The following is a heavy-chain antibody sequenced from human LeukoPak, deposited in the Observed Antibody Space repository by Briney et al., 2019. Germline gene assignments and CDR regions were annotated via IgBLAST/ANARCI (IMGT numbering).Heavy chain of an antibody. CDR1: GYTFTSYG. D-gene: IGHD6-13*01. Sequence: ASVKVSCKASGYTFTSYGISWVRQAPGQGLEWMGWISAYTGNTNYAQKLQGRVTMTTDTSTSTAYMELRSLRSDDTAVYYCARDNGGQQLVNWDYYYYYGMDVWGQGTTVTVSS. J-gene: IGHJ6*02. CDR2: ISAYTGNT. V-gene: IGHV1-18*01. CDR3: ARDNGGQQLVNWDYYYYYGMDV.